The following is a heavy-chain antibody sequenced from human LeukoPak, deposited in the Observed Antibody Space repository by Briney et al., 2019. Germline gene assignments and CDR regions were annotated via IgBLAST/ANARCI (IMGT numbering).Heavy chain of an antibody. CDR1: GFTFSNYA. CDR3: VKWGDYDVLTGYYDPDY. Sequence: GASLRLSCAASGFTFSNYAMSWVRQAPGKGLEWVSAITGSGGGTYYADSVKGRSTISRENSKNTLYLQVNSLRAEDTAVYYCVKWGDYDVLTGYYDPDYWGQGSLVTVSS. D-gene: IGHD3-9*01. CDR2: ITGSGGGT. V-gene: IGHV3-23*01. J-gene: IGHJ4*02.